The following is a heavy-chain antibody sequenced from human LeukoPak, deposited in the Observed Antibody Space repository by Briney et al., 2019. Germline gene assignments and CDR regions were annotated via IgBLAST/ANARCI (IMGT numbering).Heavy chain of an antibody. CDR2: IIPIFGTA. D-gene: IGHD5-12*01. V-gene: IGHV1-69*13. CDR1: GGTFSSYA. CDR3: ARDLEVNSRGYDSD. Sequence: ASVKVSCKASGGTFSSYAISWVRQAPGQGLEWMGGIIPIFGTANYAQKFQGRVTITADESTSTAYMELSSLRSEDTAVYYCARDLEVNSRGYDSDWGQGTLVTVS. J-gene: IGHJ4*02.